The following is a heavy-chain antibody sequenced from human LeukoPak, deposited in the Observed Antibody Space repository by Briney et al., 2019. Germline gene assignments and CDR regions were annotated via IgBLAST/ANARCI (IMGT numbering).Heavy chain of an antibody. V-gene: IGHV3-9*03. Sequence: SLRLSSAASGFTFDDYAMHWGRQAPGKGLEWVSGISWNSGSIGYADPVKGRFTISRDNSKNSLYLQMNSLRAEDMALYYCAKDRGNSWYRPKGFDYWGQGTLVTVSS. CDR3: AKDRGNSWYRPKGFDY. CDR2: ISWNSGSI. J-gene: IGHJ4*02. D-gene: IGHD6-13*01. CDR1: GFTFDDYA.